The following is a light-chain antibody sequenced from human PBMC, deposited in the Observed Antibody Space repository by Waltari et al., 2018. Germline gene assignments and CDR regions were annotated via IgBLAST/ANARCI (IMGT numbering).Light chain of an antibody. J-gene: IGLJ2*01. V-gene: IGLV2-23*02. Sequence: QSALTQPASVSGSPGPSITIPCTGTRSDVGSYNLFPWYQQHPGKAPKLMNYEVNKRPSGVSNRCSGSKSGNTSFLTISGLQAEDEADYYCFSYVDSSTAVFGGGTKLTVL. CDR3: FSYVDSSTAV. CDR2: EVN. CDR1: RSDVGSYNL.